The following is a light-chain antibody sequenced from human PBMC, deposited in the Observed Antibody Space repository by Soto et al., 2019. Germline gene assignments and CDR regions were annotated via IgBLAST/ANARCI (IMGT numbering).Light chain of an antibody. CDR3: SSYTASRTK. V-gene: IGLV2-14*01. Sequence: QPASVSGSPGQSITISCTGTNSDIGTYIYVSWYQQHPGKAPKLLIYDVSNRPSGVSNRFSGSKSGNTASLTISGLQAEDEADYYCSSYTASRTKFGGGTKVTVL. J-gene: IGLJ2*01. CDR2: DVS. CDR1: NSDIGTYIY.